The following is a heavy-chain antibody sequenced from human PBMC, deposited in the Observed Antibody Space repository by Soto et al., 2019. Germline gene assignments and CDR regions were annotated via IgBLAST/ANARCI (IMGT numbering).Heavy chain of an antibody. CDR2: IYDSGST. CDR1: GGSVSSGGYY. V-gene: IGHV4-31*11. D-gene: IGHD3-22*01. J-gene: IGHJ5*02. CDR3: ARCEYYDSSGLFLGVFDP. Sequence: QVQLQESGPGLVKPSQTLCLSCAVYGGSVSSGGYYWSWIRQHPGKGLEWIGYIYDSGSTYYNTSLKSRVTISVDTSKNQFSLKLSSVTAADTAVYYCARCEYYDSSGLFLGVFDPWGQGTLVTVSS.